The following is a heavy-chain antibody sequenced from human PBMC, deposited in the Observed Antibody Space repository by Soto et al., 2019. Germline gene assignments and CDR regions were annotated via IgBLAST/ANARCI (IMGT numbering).Heavy chain of an antibody. Sequence: GGSLRLSCAASGFTFSSYAMSWVRQAPGKGLEWVSAISGSGGSTYYADSVKGRFTISRDNSKNTLYLQMNSLRAEDTAVYYCAKDPYNWKFSFNWFDPWGQGTLVTVSS. D-gene: IGHD1-20*01. CDR3: AKDPYNWKFSFNWFDP. CDR1: GFTFSSYA. V-gene: IGHV3-23*01. CDR2: ISGSGGST. J-gene: IGHJ5*02.